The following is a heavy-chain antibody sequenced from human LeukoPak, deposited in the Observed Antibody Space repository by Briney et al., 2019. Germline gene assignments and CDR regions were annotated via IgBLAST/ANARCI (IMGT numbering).Heavy chain of an antibody. CDR3: AREKGSYYVGYFDY. Sequence: PGRSLRLSCAAPGFTFSSYAMHWVRQAPGKGLEWVAVISYDGSNKYYADSVKGRFTISRDNSKNTLYLQMNSLRAEDTAVYYCAREKGSYYVGYFDYWGQGTLVTVSS. V-gene: IGHV3-30-3*01. D-gene: IGHD1-26*01. CDR1: GFTFSSYA. J-gene: IGHJ4*02. CDR2: ISYDGSNK.